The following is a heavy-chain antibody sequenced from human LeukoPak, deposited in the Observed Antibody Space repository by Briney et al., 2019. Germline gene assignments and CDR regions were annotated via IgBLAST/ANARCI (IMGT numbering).Heavy chain of an antibody. Sequence: GASVKVSCKASGYTFTSYGISWVRQAPGQGLEWMGWISAYNGNTNYAQKLQGRVTMTTDTSTSTAYMELRSLRSDDTAVYYCARDRRPCEVTTCYYYYMDVWGKGTTVTVSS. CDR1: GYTFTSYG. D-gene: IGHD4-11*01. J-gene: IGHJ6*03. V-gene: IGHV1-18*01. CDR3: ARDRRPCEVTTCYYYYMDV. CDR2: ISAYNGNT.